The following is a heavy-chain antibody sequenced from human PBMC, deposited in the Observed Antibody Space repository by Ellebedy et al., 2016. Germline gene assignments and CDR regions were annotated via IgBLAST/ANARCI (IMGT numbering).Heavy chain of an antibody. CDR1: GLSFSNAW. Sequence: GGSLRLSCAASGLSFSNAWMSWVRQAPGKGLEWVSVLYSGGSTYYADSVKGRFTISRDNSKNTLYLQMNSLTAEDTAVYFCAKSGYSYAWGHWGQGTLVTVSS. J-gene: IGHJ4*02. D-gene: IGHD5-18*01. CDR2: LYSGGST. V-gene: IGHV3-53*01. CDR3: AKSGYSYAWGH.